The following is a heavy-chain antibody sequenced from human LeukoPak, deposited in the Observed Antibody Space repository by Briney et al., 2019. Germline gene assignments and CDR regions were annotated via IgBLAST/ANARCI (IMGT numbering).Heavy chain of an antibody. CDR1: GGSISSYY. V-gene: IGHV4-59*01. CDR2: IYYSGST. J-gene: IGHJ4*02. Sequence: PSETLSLTCTVSGGSISSYYWSWIRQPPGKGLEWIGYIYYSGSTNYNPSLKSRVTISLDTSKKQISLKLSSVTAADTAVYYCARAYSYGRYYYFDYWGQGTLVTVSS. CDR3: ARAYSYGRYYYFDY. D-gene: IGHD5-18*01.